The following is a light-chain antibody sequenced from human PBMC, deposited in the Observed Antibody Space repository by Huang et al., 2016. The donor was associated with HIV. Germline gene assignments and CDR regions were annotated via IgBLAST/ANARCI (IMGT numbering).Light chain of an antibody. V-gene: IGKV3-15*01. Sequence: MTQSPSTLSVSPGESATLSCRASQSVFKNLAWYQQKPGQAPKRLIYGSSTRAAGIPARFSGSGSGTDFTLTISSLQSEDFAVYYCQQYNTSPRTFGQGTKVEV. CDR2: GSS. CDR3: QQYNTSPRT. J-gene: IGKJ1*01. CDR1: QSVFKN.